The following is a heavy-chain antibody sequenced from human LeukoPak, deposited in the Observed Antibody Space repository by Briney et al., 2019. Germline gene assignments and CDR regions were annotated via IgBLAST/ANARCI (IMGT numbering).Heavy chain of an antibody. Sequence: GGSLRLSCEASGFTFSSYGLHWVRQAPGKGLEWVAFIRNDASYEYYIDSVKGRFTLSRDNSKNTLYLQMNSLRAEDTAVYYCAELGITMIGGVWGKGTTVTISS. CDR3: AELGITMIGGV. CDR2: IRNDASYE. J-gene: IGHJ6*04. CDR1: GFTFSSYG. V-gene: IGHV3-30*02. D-gene: IGHD3-10*02.